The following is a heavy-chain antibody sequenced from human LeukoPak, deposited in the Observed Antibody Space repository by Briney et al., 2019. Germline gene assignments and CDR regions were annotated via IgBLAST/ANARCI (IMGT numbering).Heavy chain of an antibody. CDR3: SVMHRYYDGSGYWVQ. CDR1: GFTFRGFP. V-gene: IGHV3-23*01. Sequence: GGSLRLSCEASGFTFRGFPLTWSGRAPGKALEWAPVFSTNGGSTSYADSVKGRLTISRDNPRNMLYMEMNSLRAEDTAVYYCSVMHRYYDGSGYWVQWGQGTLVTVSS. CDR2: FSTNGGST. D-gene: IGHD3-22*01. J-gene: IGHJ4*02.